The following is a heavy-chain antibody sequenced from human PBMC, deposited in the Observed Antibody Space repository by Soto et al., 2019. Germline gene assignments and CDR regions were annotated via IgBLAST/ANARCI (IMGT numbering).Heavy chain of an antibody. V-gene: IGHV1-69*13. J-gene: IGHJ3*02. D-gene: IGHD2-21*02. Sequence: GASVKVSCKASGGTFSSYAISWVRQAPGQGLEWMGGIIPIFGTANYAQKFQGRVTITADESTSTAYMELSSLRSEDTAVYYCARARGLLSDHDAFHICGQGTMVTVSS. CDR1: GGTFSSYA. CDR2: IIPIFGTA. CDR3: ARARGLLSDHDAFHI.